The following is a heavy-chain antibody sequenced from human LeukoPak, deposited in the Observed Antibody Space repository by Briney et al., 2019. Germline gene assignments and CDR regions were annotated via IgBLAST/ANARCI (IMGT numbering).Heavy chain of an antibody. CDR3: ARDRAFPNDVFDI. V-gene: IGHV3-23*01. CDR1: GFSFSSYA. D-gene: IGHD3-3*02. J-gene: IGHJ3*02. CDR2: IHGNDGRT. Sequence: GGSLRLSCAASGFSFSSYAMSWVRQAPGRGLEWLSAIHGNDGRTWYADSVKGRCTISRDNSKNTLFLQMNSLRAEDTAVYYCARDRAFPNDVFDIWGQGTMVTVSS.